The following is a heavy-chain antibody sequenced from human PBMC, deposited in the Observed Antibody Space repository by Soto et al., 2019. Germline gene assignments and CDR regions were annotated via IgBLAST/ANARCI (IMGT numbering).Heavy chain of an antibody. CDR3: ARKYSSSWFDY. CDR1: GSSFSDYY. V-gene: IGHV3-11*06. CDR2: ITSSRSNT. J-gene: IGHJ4*02. Sequence: GGSLRLSCAASGSSFSDYYMSWIRQAPGTGLEWLSYITSSRSNTYYADSVKGRFTISRDNSKNSLYLQMNSLRAEDTAVYYCARKYSSSWFDYWGQGT. D-gene: IGHD6-13*01.